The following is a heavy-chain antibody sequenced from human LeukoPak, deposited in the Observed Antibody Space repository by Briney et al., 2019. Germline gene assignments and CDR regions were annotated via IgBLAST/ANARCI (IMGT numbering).Heavy chain of an antibody. Sequence: PSETLSLTCAVYGDSFSGYYWSWIRQPPGKGLEWIGEINHSGSTNYNPSLKSRVTISVDTSKNQFSLKLSSVTAADTAVYYCARGKYYYGRKDYFNYWGQGTLVTVSS. J-gene: IGHJ4*02. CDR1: GDSFSGYY. CDR2: INHSGST. V-gene: IGHV4-34*01. CDR3: ARGKYYYGRKDYFNY. D-gene: IGHD3-10*01.